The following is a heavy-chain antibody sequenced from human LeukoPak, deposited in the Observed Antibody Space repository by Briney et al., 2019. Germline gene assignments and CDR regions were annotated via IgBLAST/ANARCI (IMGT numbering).Heavy chain of an antibody. V-gene: IGHV4-39*01. J-gene: IGHJ4*02. D-gene: IGHD1-1*01. CDR3: ARHPRRGTWRVDY. CDR1: GGSISSSSSF. CDR2: IYYSGIT. Sequence: SETLSLTCTVSGGSISSSSSFWGWIRQPPGKWLEWIGNIYYSGITYYNPSLKSRVTISVDTSKNQFSLKLSSVTATDTAVYFCARHPRRGTWRVDYWGQGTLVTVSS.